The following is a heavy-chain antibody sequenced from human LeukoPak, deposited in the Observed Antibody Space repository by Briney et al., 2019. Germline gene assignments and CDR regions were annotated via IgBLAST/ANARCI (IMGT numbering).Heavy chain of an antibody. V-gene: IGHV4-4*07. CDR3: ARVSVSGTHDY. J-gene: IGHJ4*02. D-gene: IGHD5/OR15-5a*01. Sequence: SETLSLTCTVSGGSISSYYWSWIRQPAGKGLEWIGRIYSSGSTNYNPSLKNRVTMSVDTSKNQFSLKLSSVTAADTAVYYCARVSVSGTHDYWGQGTLVTVSS. CDR1: GGSISSYY. CDR2: IYSSGST.